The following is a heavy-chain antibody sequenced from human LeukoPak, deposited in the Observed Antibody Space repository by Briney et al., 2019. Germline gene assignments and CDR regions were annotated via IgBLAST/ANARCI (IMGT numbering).Heavy chain of an antibody. CDR2: IYYSGNT. D-gene: IGHD4-17*01. Sequence: SQTLSLTCTVSGGSISSRDNYWGWFRQPPGKGLEWIGSIYYSGNTYYNPSLESRVTISVDTSKNQFSLKVSSATAADTAVYYCARQDTLTHYYVMDVWGQGTTVTVSS. V-gene: IGHV4-39*01. CDR1: GGSISSRDNY. J-gene: IGHJ6*02. CDR3: ARQDTLTHYYVMDV.